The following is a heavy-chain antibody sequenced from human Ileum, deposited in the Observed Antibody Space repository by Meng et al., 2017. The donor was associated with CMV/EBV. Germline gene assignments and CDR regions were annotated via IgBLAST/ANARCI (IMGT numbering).Heavy chain of an antibody. J-gene: IGHJ4*02. Sequence: QVQLQEWGAGLLKPSESLSLTCAVYGGSFSGYYWSWLRQFPGKGLEWIGEFNHYGSTNYNPSLKSRVTISVDTSKNQFSLNLSSVTAADTAVYYCASGKSNLEYWGQGTLVTVSS. V-gene: IGHV4-34*01. CDR1: GGSFSGYY. CDR2: FNHYGST. D-gene: IGHD4-11*01. CDR3: ASGKSNLEY.